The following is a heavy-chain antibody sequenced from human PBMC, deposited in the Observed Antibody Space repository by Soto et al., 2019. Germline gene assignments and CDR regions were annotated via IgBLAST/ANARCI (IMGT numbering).Heavy chain of an antibody. V-gene: IGHV3-33*06. J-gene: IGHJ6*02. CDR2: IWYDGSNK. CDR3: AKGIVVVPAANLIFYGMDV. CDR1: GFTFSSYG. Sequence: PGGSLRLSGAASGFTFSSYGVHWVRQAPGKGLEWVAVIWYDGSNKYYADSVKGRFTISRDNSKNTLYLQMNSLRAEDTAVYYCAKGIVVVPAANLIFYGMDVWSQGTTVTVSS. D-gene: IGHD2-2*01.